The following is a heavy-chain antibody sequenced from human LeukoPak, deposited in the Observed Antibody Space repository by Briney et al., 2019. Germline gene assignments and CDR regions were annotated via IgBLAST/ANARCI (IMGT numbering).Heavy chain of an antibody. Sequence: GGSLRLSCAASGLTFSIYAMHWVRQAPGKGLEYVSAITSDGGSKYYANSVKGRFTISRDNSKKTLYLQMGSLRAEDMAVYYCARGDCSGGNCYSTPDYWGQGTLVTVSS. CDR1: GLTFSIYA. D-gene: IGHD2-15*01. V-gene: IGHV3-64*01. J-gene: IGHJ4*02. CDR3: ARGDCSGGNCYSTPDY. CDR2: ITSDGGSK.